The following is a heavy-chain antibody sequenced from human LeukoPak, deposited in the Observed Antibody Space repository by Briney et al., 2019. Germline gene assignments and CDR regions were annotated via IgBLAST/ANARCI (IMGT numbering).Heavy chain of an antibody. CDR1: GFTFSSYG. CDR2: ISGSGGST. Sequence: GGSLRLSCAASGFTFSSYGMSWVRQAPGKGLEWVSAISGSGGSTYYADSVKGRFTISRDNSKNTLYLQMNSLRAEDTAVYYCAKTAGRIQRAIFYYFDYWGQGTLVTVSS. D-gene: IGHD3-9*01. J-gene: IGHJ4*02. CDR3: AKTAGRIQRAIFYYFDY. V-gene: IGHV3-23*01.